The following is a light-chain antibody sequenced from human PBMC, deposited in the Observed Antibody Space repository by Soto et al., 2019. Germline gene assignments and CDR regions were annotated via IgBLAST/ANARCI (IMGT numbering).Light chain of an antibody. CDR1: SGHSSYV. J-gene: IGLJ1*01. CDR2: LNSDGSH. Sequence: QLVLTQSPSASASLGASVKLTCTLSSGHSSYVIAWHQQQPEKGPRYLMKLNSDGSHSKGDGIPDRFSGSSSGAERYLTISSLQSEDEADYYCQTWGTGPFVFGTGTKVTVL. CDR3: QTWGTGPFV. V-gene: IGLV4-69*01.